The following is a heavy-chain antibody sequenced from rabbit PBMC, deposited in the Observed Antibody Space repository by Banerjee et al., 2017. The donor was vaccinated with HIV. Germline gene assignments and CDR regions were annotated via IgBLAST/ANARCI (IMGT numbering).Heavy chain of an antibody. CDR3: ARDLTGVIGWNFGL. Sequence: QEQLEESGGDLVKPEGSLTLTCTASGFSFSSSDWMCWVRQAPGKGLEWIACIYAGSSGSTYYASWAKGRFTISRTSSTTVALQMTSLTAADTATYFCARDLTGVIGWNFGLWGPGTLVTVS. D-gene: IGHD1-1*01. V-gene: IGHV1S45*01. CDR2: IYAGSSGST. CDR1: GFSFSSSDW. J-gene: IGHJ6*01.